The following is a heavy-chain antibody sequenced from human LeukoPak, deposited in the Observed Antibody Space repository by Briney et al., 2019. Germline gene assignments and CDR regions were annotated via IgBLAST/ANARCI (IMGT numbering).Heavy chain of an antibody. J-gene: IGHJ3*01. V-gene: IGHV3-30*18. CDR2: ISYDGSNK. CDR1: GFTFSNYG. CDR3: ANGYYYGSGSYYKEAFDV. D-gene: IGHD3-10*01. Sequence: AGRSLRLSCAASGFTFSNYGMHWVRQARGKGLEWVVVISYDGSNKYYADSVKGRFTISRDNSKNTLYLQMNSLRAEDTAVYYCANGYYYGSGSYYKEAFDVWGQGTMVTVSS.